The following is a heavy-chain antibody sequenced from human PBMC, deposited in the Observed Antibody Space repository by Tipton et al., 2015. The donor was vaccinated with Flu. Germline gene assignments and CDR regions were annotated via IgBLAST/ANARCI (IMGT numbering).Heavy chain of an antibody. J-gene: IGHJ3*02. D-gene: IGHD3-10*01. CDR1: GGSISSYY. V-gene: IGHV4-59*01. CDR2: IYYRGST. CDR3: ARDYYGSGYDAFDI. Sequence: TLSLTCTVSGGSISSYYWSWIRQPPGKGLEWIGYIYYRGSTNYNPSLKSRVTISVDTSKTQFSLKLSTVTAADTAVYYCARDYYGSGYDAFDIWCQGTMVPVS.